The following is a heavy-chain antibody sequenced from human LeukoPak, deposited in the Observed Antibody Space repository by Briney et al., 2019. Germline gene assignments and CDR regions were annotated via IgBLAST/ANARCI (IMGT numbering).Heavy chain of an antibody. D-gene: IGHD3-22*01. J-gene: IGHJ4*02. V-gene: IGHV4-4*07. Sequence: SETLSLTCTVSGGSISSYYWSWIRQPAGKGLEWIGRIYTSGSTNYNPSLKSRVTISVDTSKNQFSLKLSSVTAADTAVYYCARDHAYYYDSSGHRFDYWGQGTLVTVSS. CDR2: IYTSGST. CDR1: GGSISSYY. CDR3: ARDHAYYYDSSGHRFDY.